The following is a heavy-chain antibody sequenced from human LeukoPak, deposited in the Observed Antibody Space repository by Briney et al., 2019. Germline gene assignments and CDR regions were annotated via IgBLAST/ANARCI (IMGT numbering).Heavy chain of an antibody. Sequence: VSVKVSCKASGYIFTCYYMHWVRQAPGQGLEWMGWINPNSGDTNYAQKFQGRVTMTRDTSISTAYMELSRLRSDDTAVYYCARVRYRLAETYIDYWGQGTLVTVSS. J-gene: IGHJ4*02. V-gene: IGHV1-2*02. CDR2: INPNSGDT. CDR1: GYIFTCYY. D-gene: IGHD3-16*01. CDR3: ARVRYRLAETYIDY.